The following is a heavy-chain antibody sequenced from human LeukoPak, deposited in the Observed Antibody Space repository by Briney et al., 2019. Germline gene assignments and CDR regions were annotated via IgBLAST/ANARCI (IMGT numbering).Heavy chain of an antibody. Sequence: SETLSLTCTVSGGSISNYDWSWIRQPPGKGLEWIAYIFYRGSIDYSPSLQSRVSISVDTSKNHLSLRLTSVTAADTAVYFCARGVVLGQDDAFDIWGRGTMVTVSS. CDR3: ARGVVLGQDDAFDI. D-gene: IGHD3/OR15-3a*01. J-gene: IGHJ3*02. CDR1: GGSISNYD. CDR2: IFYRGSI. V-gene: IGHV4-59*12.